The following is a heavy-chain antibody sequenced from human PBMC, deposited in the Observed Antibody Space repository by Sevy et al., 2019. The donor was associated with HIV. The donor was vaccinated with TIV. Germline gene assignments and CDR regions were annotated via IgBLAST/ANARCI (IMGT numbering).Heavy chain of an antibody. CDR1: GYTLTELS. CDR2: FDPEDGET. D-gene: IGHD3-9*01. V-gene: IGHV1-24*01. J-gene: IGHJ3*02. CDR3: ATFRRYFDWSPVHDAFDI. Sequence: ASLKVSCKVSGYTLTELSMHWVRQAPGKGLEWMGGFDPEDGETIYAQKFQGRVTMTEDTSTDTAYMELSSLRSEDTAVYYCATFRRYFDWSPVHDAFDIWGQGTMVTVSS.